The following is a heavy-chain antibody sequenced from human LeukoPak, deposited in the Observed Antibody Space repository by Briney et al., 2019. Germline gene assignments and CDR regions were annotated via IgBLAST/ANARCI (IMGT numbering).Heavy chain of an antibody. CDR1: GGSISNYF. J-gene: IGHJ3*02. CDR2: IYSSGTS. D-gene: IGHD4-17*01. V-gene: IGHV4-4*07. Sequence: PSETLSLTCAVSGGSISNYFWSWVRQPAGKGLEWIGRIYSSGTSYYNPSLKSRVTMSVDTSKNQFSLKLGSVTAADTAVYYCARGYGEATREAFDIWGLGTMVTVSS. CDR3: ARGYGEATREAFDI.